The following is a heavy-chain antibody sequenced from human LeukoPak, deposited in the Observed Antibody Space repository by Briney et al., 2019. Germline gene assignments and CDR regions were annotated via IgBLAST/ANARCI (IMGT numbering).Heavy chain of an antibody. CDR3: ARAAYCGGDCYYYFEY. CDR1: GGSISSGGYS. V-gene: IGHV4-30-2*02. Sequence: PSETLSLTCTVSGGSISSGGYSWSWIRQPPGKGLEWIGYISHSGSTYHNPSLRSRVTMSEDTSKNQFSLKLSSVTAADTAVYYCARAAYCGGDCYYYFEYWGQGTLVTVSS. J-gene: IGHJ4*02. CDR2: ISHSGST. D-gene: IGHD2-21*02.